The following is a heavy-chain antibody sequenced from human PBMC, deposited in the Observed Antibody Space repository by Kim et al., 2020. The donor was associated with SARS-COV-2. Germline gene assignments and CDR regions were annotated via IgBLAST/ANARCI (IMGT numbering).Heavy chain of an antibody. Sequence: SETLSLTCTVSGGSISSYYWSWIRQPPGKGLEWIGYIYYSGSTNYNPSLKSRVTISVDTSKNQFSLKLSSVTAADTAVYYCARWYNNWKGWFDPWGQGTLVTVSS. CDR3: ARWYNNWKGWFDP. CDR2: IYYSGST. D-gene: IGHD1-20*01. J-gene: IGHJ5*02. V-gene: IGHV4-59*08. CDR1: GGSISSYY.